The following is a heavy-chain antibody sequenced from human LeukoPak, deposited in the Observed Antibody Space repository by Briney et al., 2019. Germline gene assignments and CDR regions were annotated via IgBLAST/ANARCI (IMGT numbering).Heavy chain of an antibody. Sequence: ASVKVSCKGSGYIFTSYGISWVRQAPGQGLEWMGWISGYNDHTNYAQKFQGRVTMTTDTSTTTAYMELRSLRSDDTAVYYCARGVSTQPISTFDYWGQGTLVTVSS. J-gene: IGHJ4*02. CDR3: ARGVSTQPISTFDY. CDR2: ISGYNDHT. V-gene: IGHV1-18*01. CDR1: GYIFTSYG. D-gene: IGHD2-2*01.